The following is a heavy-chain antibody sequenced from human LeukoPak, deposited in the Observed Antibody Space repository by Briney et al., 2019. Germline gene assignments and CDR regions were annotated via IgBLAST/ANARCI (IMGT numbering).Heavy chain of an antibody. CDR3: VKDMSAMVRGVIMGAFDI. D-gene: IGHD3-10*01. V-gene: IGHV3-9*01. J-gene: IGHJ3*02. Sequence: QPGRSLRLSCAASGFTFDDYAMHWVRQAPGKGLEWVSGISWNSGSIGYADSVKGRFAISRDNAKNSLYLQMNSLRVEDTALYYCVKDMSAMVRGVIMGAFDIWGQGTMVTVSS. CDR1: GFTFDDYA. CDR2: ISWNSGSI.